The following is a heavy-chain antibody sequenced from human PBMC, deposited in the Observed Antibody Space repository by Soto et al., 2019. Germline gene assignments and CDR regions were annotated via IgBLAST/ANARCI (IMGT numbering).Heavy chain of an antibody. CDR2: INPSGGST. V-gene: IGHV1-46*01. J-gene: IGHJ5*02. Sequence: QVQLVQSGAEVKKPGASVKVSCKASGYTFTSYYMHWVRQPPGQALEWMGIINPSGGSTSYAQKFQGRVTMTRDTSTSTVYMELSSLRSEDTAVYYCARGDAGEEGWFDPWGQGTLVTVSS. CDR1: GYTFTSYY. D-gene: IGHD2-21*01. CDR3: ARGDAGEEGWFDP.